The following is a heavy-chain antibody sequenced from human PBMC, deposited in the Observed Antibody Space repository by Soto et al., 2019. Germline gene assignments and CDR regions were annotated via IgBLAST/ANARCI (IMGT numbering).Heavy chain of an antibody. D-gene: IGHD2-15*01. CDR1: GFTFSNNG. V-gene: IGHV3-30*03. Sequence: QVQLVESGGGVVQPGRSLRLSCVASGFTFSNNGIHWVRQAPGKGLEWVAVVSSDGSKKYYADSVKCRFTISRDNSKTTLYLQMNSLRAEATAVYYFAMDLYGGSSRFEYLGQGTLVTVSS. J-gene: IGHJ4*02. CDR3: AMDLYGGSSRFEY. CDR2: VSSDGSKK.